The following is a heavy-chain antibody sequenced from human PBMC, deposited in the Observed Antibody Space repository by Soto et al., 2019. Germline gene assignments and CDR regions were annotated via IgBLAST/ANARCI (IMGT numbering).Heavy chain of an antibody. CDR1: GFTFNSYG. CDR2: IWNDGINK. CDR3: ASETVSGTSPYDYYGMDV. Sequence: QVGMVESGGGVVQPGRSLRLSCAASGFTFNSYGMHWVRQAPGKGLDWVAVIWNDGINKYYADSVKGRFTISRDNSKNTLYLEMNSLRAEDTAVYYCASETVSGTSPYDYYGMDVWGQGTTVTVSS. J-gene: IGHJ6*02. D-gene: IGHD1-7*01. V-gene: IGHV3-33*01.